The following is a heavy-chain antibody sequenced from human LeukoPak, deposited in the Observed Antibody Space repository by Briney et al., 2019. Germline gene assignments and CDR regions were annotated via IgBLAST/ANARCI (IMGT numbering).Heavy chain of an antibody. Sequence: SVKLSCKASGFTFTSSAMQWVRQARGQRLEWIGCIVVGRGNTNYAQKFQERVTITRDMSTSTAYMELSSLRSEDTAVYYCAADRQGIAAAGRSGPHYYGMDVWGQGTTVTVSS. V-gene: IGHV1-58*02. D-gene: IGHD6-13*01. J-gene: IGHJ6*02. CDR3: AADRQGIAAAGRSGPHYYGMDV. CDR1: GFTFTSSA. CDR2: IVVGRGNT.